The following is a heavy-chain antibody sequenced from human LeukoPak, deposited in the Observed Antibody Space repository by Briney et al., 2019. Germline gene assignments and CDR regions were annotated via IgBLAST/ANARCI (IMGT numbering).Heavy chain of an antibody. V-gene: IGHV3-23*01. CDR1: EFTFSNYA. J-gene: IGHJ4*02. CDR2: ISGGGGST. D-gene: IGHD1-26*01. Sequence: GGSLRLSCAASEFTFSNYAMNWVRQAPGKGLEWVSGISGGGGSTYYADSVKGRFTISRDNSENTLFLQMNSLRAEDTAVYYCAKHIIVGTTKSMDSWGQGTLVTVSS. CDR3: AKHIIVGTTKSMDS.